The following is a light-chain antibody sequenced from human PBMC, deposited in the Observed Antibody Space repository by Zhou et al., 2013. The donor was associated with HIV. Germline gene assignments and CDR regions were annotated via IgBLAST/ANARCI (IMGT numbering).Light chain of an antibody. J-gene: IGKJ4*01. V-gene: IGKV3-15*01. Sequence: EIVMTQSPATLSVSPGERASLSCRASQSVSNNLAWYQQKAGQAPRLLIYGASTRATGIPARFSASGSGTEFTLTISSLQSEDSAIYFCQQYNDWPPLTFGGGTEVELK. CDR3: QQYNDWPPLT. CDR2: GAS. CDR1: QSVSNN.